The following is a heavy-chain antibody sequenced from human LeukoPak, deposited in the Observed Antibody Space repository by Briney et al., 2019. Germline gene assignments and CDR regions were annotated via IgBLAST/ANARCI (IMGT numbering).Heavy chain of an antibody. CDR2: IKNKADSYAT. CDR1: GFNFSGSA. D-gene: IGHD1-1*01. Sequence: GGSLRLSCAASGFNFSGSAVHWVRQASGKGLEWVGRIKNKADSYATAYGVSVKGRFTISRDDSKNTAYLQMNSLKTEDTAVYYCTRQNEGYFHHRGQGTLVIVSS. CDR3: TRQNEGYFHH. J-gene: IGHJ1*01. V-gene: IGHV3-73*01.